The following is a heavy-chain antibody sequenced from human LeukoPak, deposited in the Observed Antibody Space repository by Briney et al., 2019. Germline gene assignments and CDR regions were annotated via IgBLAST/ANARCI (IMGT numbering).Heavy chain of an antibody. Sequence: GASVKVSCKASGGTFSSYAISWVRQAPGQGLEWMGGIIPIFGTANYAQKFQGRVTITADESTSTAYMELSSLRSEDTAVYYCARDAQQQLVPRYYFDYWGQGTLVTVSS. CDR1: GGTFSSYA. CDR2: IIPIFGTA. CDR3: ARDAQQQLVPRYYFDY. V-gene: IGHV1-69*13. J-gene: IGHJ4*02. D-gene: IGHD6-13*01.